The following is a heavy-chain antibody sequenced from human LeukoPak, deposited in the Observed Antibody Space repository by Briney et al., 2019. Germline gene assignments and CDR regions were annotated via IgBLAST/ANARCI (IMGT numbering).Heavy chain of an antibody. CDR3: ARGYSSGWYDY. CDR2: ISSSSSYI. V-gene: IGHV3-21*01. J-gene: IGHJ4*02. Sequence: GGSLRLSCAASGFTFSSYSMNWVRQAPGKGLEWVSSISSSSSYIYYADSVKGRFTISRDNAKNSLYLQMNSPRAEDTAVYYCARGYSSGWYDYWGQGTLVTVSS. D-gene: IGHD6-19*01. CDR1: GFTFSSYS.